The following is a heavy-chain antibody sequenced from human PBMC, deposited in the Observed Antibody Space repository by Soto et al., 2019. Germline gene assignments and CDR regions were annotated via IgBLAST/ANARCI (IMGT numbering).Heavy chain of an antibody. CDR3: ATRDSSRFY. D-gene: IGHD6-13*01. J-gene: IGHJ4*02. CDR2: SHQSGNT. V-gene: IGHV4-4*02. CDR1: GVSISSHDW. Sequence: QVQLQQWGTGLLRPSETLSLTCAVSGVSISSHDWWTWVRQPPGKGLEWIGESHQSGNTNYNSSLESRVTISVYKSKNPSCLKLTSVTVADTAVYYCATRDSSRFYWGQGTVVSVPS.